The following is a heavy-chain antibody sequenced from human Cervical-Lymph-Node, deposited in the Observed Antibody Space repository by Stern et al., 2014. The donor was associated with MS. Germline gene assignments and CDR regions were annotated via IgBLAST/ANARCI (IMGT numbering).Heavy chain of an antibody. V-gene: IGHV2-5*02. CDR1: GFSLNTSGEG. D-gene: IGHD4-17*01. CDR3: AHTTVTFDEAYGLDV. Sequence: QITLKESGPTLVKLTQTLTLTCTFSGFSLNTSGEGVGWIRQPPGKALEWLAVIYWDADERYSPSLNSRLTITKDTSKNQVVLTMANMDPVDTGTYYCAHTTVTFDEAYGLDVWGQGTTVTVSS. J-gene: IGHJ6*02. CDR2: IYWDADE.